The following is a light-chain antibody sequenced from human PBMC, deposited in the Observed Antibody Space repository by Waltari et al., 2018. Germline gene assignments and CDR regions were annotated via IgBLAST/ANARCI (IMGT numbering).Light chain of an antibody. CDR3: CSYAGTTTPYV. CDR1: SSDVGSYNL. V-gene: IGLV2-23*01. CDR2: EGS. Sequence: QSALTQPASVSGSPGQSITISCTGTSSDVGSYNLVPWYQQHPGKAPKLMIYEGSKRPSGVSNRLSGSKSGNTASLTISGLQAEDEADYYCCSYAGTTTPYVFGTGTKVTVL. J-gene: IGLJ1*01.